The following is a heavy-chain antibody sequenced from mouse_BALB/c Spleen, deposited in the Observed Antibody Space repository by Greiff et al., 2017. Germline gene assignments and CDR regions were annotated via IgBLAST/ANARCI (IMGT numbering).Heavy chain of an antibody. CDR1: GYSITSGYY. J-gene: IGHJ3*01. CDR3: ARDDYGYVVWFAY. CDR2: ISYDGSN. D-gene: IGHD1-2*01. Sequence: EVQLQESGPGLVKPSQSLSLTCSVTGYSITSGYYWNWIRQFPGNKLEWMGYISYDGSNNYNPSLKNRISITRDTSKNQFFLKLNSVTTEDTATYYCARDDYGYVVWFAYWGQGTLVTVSA. V-gene: IGHV3-6*02.